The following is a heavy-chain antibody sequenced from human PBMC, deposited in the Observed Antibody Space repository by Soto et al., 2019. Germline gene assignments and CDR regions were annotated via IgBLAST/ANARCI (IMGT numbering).Heavy chain of an antibody. J-gene: IGHJ4*02. V-gene: IGHV3-23*01. D-gene: IGHD3-10*01. CDR1: GFTFSSYA. CDR3: EKGARWWFGGLSFDY. Sequence: EVQLLESGGGLVQPGGSLRLSCAASGFTFSSYAMSWVRQAPGKGLEWVSAISGSGGSTYYADSVKGRFTNSRDNSKNTLYLHMRSLRAEHTAVYYCEKGARWWFGGLSFDYWGQGTLVSVSS. CDR2: ISGSGGST.